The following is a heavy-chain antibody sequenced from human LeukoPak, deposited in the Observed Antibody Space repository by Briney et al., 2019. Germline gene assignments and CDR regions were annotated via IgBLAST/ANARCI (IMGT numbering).Heavy chain of an antibody. CDR1: GYSFTGYY. Sequence: ASVKVSCKASGYSFTGYYLHWVRQAPGQGLEWMGWINPNSGGTNYAQKFQGRVSMTRDTSINTAYVELNGLRPDDTAVYFCARDYDTIFGVLIPFDYWGQGTLVTVAS. J-gene: IGHJ4*02. V-gene: IGHV1-2*02. D-gene: IGHD3-3*01. CDR2: INPNSGGT. CDR3: ARDYDTIFGVLIPFDY.